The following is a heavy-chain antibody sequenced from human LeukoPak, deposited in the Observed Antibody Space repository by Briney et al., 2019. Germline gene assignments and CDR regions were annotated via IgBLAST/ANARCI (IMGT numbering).Heavy chain of an antibody. CDR1: GYSFISYA. V-gene: IGHV7-4-1*02. CDR2: INTNTGNP. CDR3: ARDMYYDPWSAFPVRYYMDV. J-gene: IGHJ6*03. Sequence: ASVKVSCKASGYSFISYAMNWVRQAPGQGLEWMGWINTNTGNPTYAQGFTGRFVFSLDTSVTTAYLKISSLKAEDTAVYYCARDMYYDPWSAFPVRYYMDVWGKGTTVTVSS. D-gene: IGHD3-3*01.